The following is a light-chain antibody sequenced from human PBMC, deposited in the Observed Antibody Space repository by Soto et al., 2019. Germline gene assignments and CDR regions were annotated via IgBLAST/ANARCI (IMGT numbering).Light chain of an antibody. J-gene: IGLJ2*01. CDR1: NIETKS. V-gene: IGLV3-21*02. CDR2: HDS. CDR3: QVWDSSVSHQVV. Sequence: SYELTQSPSVSVAPGQTARISCGGHNIETKSVHWYQQRSGQAPVLVVFHDSDRPSGIPERFFDSNSGHTATLTISRVEAGDEADYYCQVWDSSVSHQVVFGGGTKLTVL.